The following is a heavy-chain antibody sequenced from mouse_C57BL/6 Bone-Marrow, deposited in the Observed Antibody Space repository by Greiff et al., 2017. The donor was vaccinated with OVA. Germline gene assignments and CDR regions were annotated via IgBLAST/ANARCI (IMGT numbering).Heavy chain of an antibody. Sequence: QVQLKQSGAELARPGASVKLSCKASGYTFTSYGISWVKQRTGQGLEWIGEIYPRSGNTYYNEKFKGKATLTADKSSSTAYMELRSLTSEDSAVYFCASIYYGNYWYFDVWGTGTTVTVSS. CDR3: ASIYYGNYWYFDV. CDR2: IYPRSGNT. D-gene: IGHD2-1*01. CDR1: GYTFTSYG. V-gene: IGHV1-81*01. J-gene: IGHJ1*03.